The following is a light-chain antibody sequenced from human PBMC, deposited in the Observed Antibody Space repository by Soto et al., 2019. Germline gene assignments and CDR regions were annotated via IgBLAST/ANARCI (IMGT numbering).Light chain of an antibody. Sequence: SPATLSVSPGERATLSCRASQSVSSSYLAWYQQKPGQAPRLLIYGASTRATGIPARFSGSGSGTEFTLTISSLQSEDFAVYYCQQYNKWPPTFGQGTKVDIK. J-gene: IGKJ1*01. CDR2: GAS. V-gene: IGKV3-15*01. CDR1: QSVSSSY. CDR3: QQYNKWPPT.